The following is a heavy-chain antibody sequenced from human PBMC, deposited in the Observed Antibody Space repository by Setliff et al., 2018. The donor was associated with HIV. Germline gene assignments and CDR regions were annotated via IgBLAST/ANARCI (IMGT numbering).Heavy chain of an antibody. CDR3: AGLSDFLDY. V-gene: IGHV4-34*01. Sequence: LSLTCAVYGGSLSSSYWTWIRQAPGKGLEWIGEINHSGTANYNPSLKSRVTMSLDRSKRQFSLKLTSLAAADTAVYYCAGLSDFLDYWGLGNLVTVSS. J-gene: IGHJ4*02. CDR2: INHSGTA. CDR1: GGSLSSSY. D-gene: IGHD2-21*01.